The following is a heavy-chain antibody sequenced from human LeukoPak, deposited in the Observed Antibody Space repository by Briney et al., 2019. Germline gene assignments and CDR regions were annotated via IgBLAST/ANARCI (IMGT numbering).Heavy chain of an antibody. Sequence: EASVEVSCTASGYTFTSYAMHWVRQAPGQRLEWMGWINAGNGNTKYSQKFQGRVTITRDTSASTAYMELSSLRSEDTAVYYCARESSGWYWRFDPWGQGTLVTVSS. V-gene: IGHV1-3*01. CDR2: INAGNGNT. D-gene: IGHD6-19*01. J-gene: IGHJ5*02. CDR3: ARESSGWYWRFDP. CDR1: GYTFTSYA.